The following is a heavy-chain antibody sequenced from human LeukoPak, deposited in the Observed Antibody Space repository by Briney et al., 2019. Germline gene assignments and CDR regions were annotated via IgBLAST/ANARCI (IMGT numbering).Heavy chain of an antibody. CDR2: ISSSSSTI. CDR1: GFTFSSYS. CDR3: ARGRHDYGDYDY. Sequence: GGSLRLSCAASGFTFSSYSMNWVRRAPGKGLEWVLYISSSSSTIYYADSVKGRFTISRDNAKNSLYLQMNSLRAEDTAVYYCARGRHDYGDYDYWGQGTLVTVSS. J-gene: IGHJ4*02. D-gene: IGHD4-17*01. V-gene: IGHV3-48*01.